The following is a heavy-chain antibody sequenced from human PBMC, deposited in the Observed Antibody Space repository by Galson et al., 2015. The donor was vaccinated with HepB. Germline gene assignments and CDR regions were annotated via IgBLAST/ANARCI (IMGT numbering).Heavy chain of an antibody. D-gene: IGHD4-17*01. Sequence: SLRLSCAASGFTFSSDSMNWVRQAPGKGLEWVSYISSSSSTIYYADSVKGRFTISRDNAKNSLYLQMNSLRAEDTAVYYCARDLYGDYNWFDPWGQGTLVTVSS. CDR1: GFTFSSDS. V-gene: IGHV3-48*04. CDR3: ARDLYGDYNWFDP. J-gene: IGHJ5*02. CDR2: ISSSSSTI.